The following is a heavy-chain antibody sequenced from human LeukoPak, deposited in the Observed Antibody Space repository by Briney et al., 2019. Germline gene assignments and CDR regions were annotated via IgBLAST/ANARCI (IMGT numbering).Heavy chain of an antibody. CDR2: ISDSGGRT. D-gene: IGHD3-22*01. CDR1: GITLSNYG. Sequence: PGGSLRLSCAVSGITLSNYGMSWVRQAPGKGLEWVAGISDSGGRTNYADSVKGRFTISRDNPKNTIYLQMNSPRAEDTAVYFCAKRGVVIRVILVGFHKEAYYFDSWGQGALVTVSS. J-gene: IGHJ4*02. V-gene: IGHV3-23*01. CDR3: AKRGVVIRVILVGFHKEAYYFDS.